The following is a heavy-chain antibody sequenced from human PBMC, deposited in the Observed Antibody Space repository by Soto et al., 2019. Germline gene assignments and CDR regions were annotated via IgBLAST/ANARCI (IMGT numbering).Heavy chain of an antibody. CDR3: TQLYRDDP. J-gene: IGHJ5*02. Sequence: EIQLVESGGGVIKPGESLTLSCAASGFTVKDAWMHWVRQTPGKGLEWVGLIRSQKDGGTTHYAAPVRDRLTISRDDSRNTLYLRMNSLKIEDTAVYYCTQLYRDDPWGQGTLVTVSS. D-gene: IGHD3-10*01. V-gene: IGHV3-15*06. CDR1: GFTVKDAW. CDR2: IRSQKDGGTT.